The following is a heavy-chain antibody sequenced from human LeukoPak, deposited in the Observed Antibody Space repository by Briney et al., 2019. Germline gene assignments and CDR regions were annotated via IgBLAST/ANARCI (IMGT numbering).Heavy chain of an antibody. CDR1: GGSLSSYY. V-gene: IGHV4-59*01. Sequence: SETLSLTCTVSGGSLSSYYWSWIRQPPGKGLEWIGDIYYSGSTKYNPSLKSRVTISVHKSKNQFSLKLSCVTAADTGVYYCARVGGSIAARLDYWGQGTLVTVSS. J-gene: IGHJ4*01. CDR2: IYYSGST. CDR3: ARVGGSIAARLDY. D-gene: IGHD6-6*01.